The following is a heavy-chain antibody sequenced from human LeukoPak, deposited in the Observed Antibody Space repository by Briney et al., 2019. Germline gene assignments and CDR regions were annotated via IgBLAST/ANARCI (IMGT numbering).Heavy chain of an antibody. CDR1: GFTSSNSG. D-gene: IGHD3-10*02. J-gene: IGHJ3*01. CDR2: IWYDGSNE. CDR3: AREISMFVNAFDL. Sequence: SGGSLRLSCAASGFTSSNSGMHWVRQAPGKGLEWVAVIWYDGSNEYYADAVKGRFIISRDNSKNTVHLQMNSLRVEDTSVYYCAREISMFVNAFDLWGQGTLVAVSS. V-gene: IGHV3-33*01.